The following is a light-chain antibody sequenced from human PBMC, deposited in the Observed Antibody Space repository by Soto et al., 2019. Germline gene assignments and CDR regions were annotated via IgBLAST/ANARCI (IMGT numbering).Light chain of an antibody. J-gene: IGLJ3*02. CDR3: CSYAGSYWV. CDR2: EGS. Sequence: QPVLTQPASVSGSPGQSITISCTGTSSDVGSYNLVSWYQQHPGKAPKLMIYEGSKRPSGVSNRFSGSKSGNTASLTISGLQAEDEADYYCCSYAGSYWVFGGGTKLTVL. V-gene: IGLV2-23*01. CDR1: SSDVGSYNL.